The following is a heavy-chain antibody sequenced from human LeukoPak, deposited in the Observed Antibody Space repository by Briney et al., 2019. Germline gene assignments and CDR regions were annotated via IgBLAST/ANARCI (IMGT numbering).Heavy chain of an antibody. J-gene: IGHJ4*02. CDR3: ARVVVGATTPFDY. V-gene: IGHV4-59*01. Sequence: SETLSLTCTVSGGSISSYYWSWIRQPPGKGLEWIGYIYYSGSTKYNPSLKSRVTISVDTSKNQFSLKLSSVTAADTAVYYCARVVVGATTPFDYWGQGTLVTVSS. CDR1: GGSISSYY. D-gene: IGHD1-26*01. CDR2: IYYSGST.